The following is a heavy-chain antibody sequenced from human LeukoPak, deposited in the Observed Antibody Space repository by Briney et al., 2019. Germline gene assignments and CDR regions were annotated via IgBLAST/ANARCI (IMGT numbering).Heavy chain of an antibody. V-gene: IGHV1-8*01. CDR1: GYTFTSYD. D-gene: IGHD4-17*01. CDR2: MNPNSGNT. CDR3: ARFKTTVWYYYGMDV. J-gene: IGHJ6*02. Sequence: ASVKVSCKASGYTFTSYDINWVRQATGQGLEWMGWMNPNSGNTGYAQKFQGRVTMTRNTSISTAYMELSSLRSEDTAVYYCARFKTTVWYYYGMDVWGQGTTATVSS.